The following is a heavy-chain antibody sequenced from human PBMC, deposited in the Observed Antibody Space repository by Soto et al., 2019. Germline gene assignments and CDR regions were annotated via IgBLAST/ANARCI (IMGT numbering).Heavy chain of an antibody. CDR3: ATFTFGRPFDT. J-gene: IGHJ3*02. CDR1: GFTFNTYA. Sequence: EVHLLESGGGLVQPGGSLRLSCAASGFTFNTYAMSWVRQAPGQGLEWVSAISGSGFSTYYADSVKGRFSISSDSSKNTLFLQMNSLRADDTAVYFCATFTFGRPFDTWDQGTMVTVSS. D-gene: IGHD3-16*01. CDR2: ISGSGFST. V-gene: IGHV3-23*01.